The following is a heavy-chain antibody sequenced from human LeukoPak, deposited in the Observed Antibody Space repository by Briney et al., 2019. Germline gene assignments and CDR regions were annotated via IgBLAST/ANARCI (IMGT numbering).Heavy chain of an antibody. CDR3: ARERGYSYGPDY. CDR1: GFTFSSYS. J-gene: IGHJ4*02. D-gene: IGHD5-18*01. Sequence: PGGALKLFYAASGFTFSSYSMNWVRQAPGEGLEWGSYISSSSSTIYYADSVKGRFTISRDNAKNSLYLQMNSLRAEDTAVYYCARERGYSYGPDYWGQGTLVTVSS. V-gene: IGHV3-48*04. CDR2: ISSSSSTI.